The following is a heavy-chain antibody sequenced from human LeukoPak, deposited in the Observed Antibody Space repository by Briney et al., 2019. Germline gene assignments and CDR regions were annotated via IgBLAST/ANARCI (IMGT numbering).Heavy chain of an antibody. CDR2: ISSSGSTI. J-gene: IGHJ4*02. Sequence: GGSLRLSCAASRFSFSSYNMNWVRHAPGKGLEWVSYISSSGSTIYYADSVKGRFTISRDNAKNSLYLQMNSLRAEDTAVYYCAREGIHFYGSGQRSHYFDFWGQGTLVTVSS. D-gene: IGHD3-10*01. CDR1: RFSFSSYN. CDR3: AREGIHFYGSGQRSHYFDF. V-gene: IGHV3-48*04.